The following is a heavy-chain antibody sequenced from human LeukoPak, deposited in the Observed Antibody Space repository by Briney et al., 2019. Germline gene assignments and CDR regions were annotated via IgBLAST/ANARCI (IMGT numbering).Heavy chain of an antibody. V-gene: IGHV4-61*01. D-gene: IGHD5-12*01. CDR3: ARDGYSGSDAL. CDR2: IYHSGST. Sequence: PSETLSLTCTVSGGSISSGSYYWSWIRQPPGKGLEWIGYIYHSGSTNYNPSLKSRVTISVDTSQNQFYLKLSSVTAADTAVYYCARDGYSGSDALWGQGTLVTVSS. CDR1: GGSISSGSYY. J-gene: IGHJ4*02.